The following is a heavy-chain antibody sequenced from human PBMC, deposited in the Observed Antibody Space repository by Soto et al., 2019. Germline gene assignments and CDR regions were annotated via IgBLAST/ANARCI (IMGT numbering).Heavy chain of an antibody. J-gene: IGHJ4*02. D-gene: IGHD2-8*01. V-gene: IGHV2-5*01. CDR3: VHTVMVHTIKGGQYFDY. CDR1: AFSLSTNGVG. Sequence: SGPTLVNPTQTLTLTCTFSAFSLSTNGVGVGWIRQPPGKPLEWLAVIYWNEDKRYRRSLKSRLSITKDTSKNQVVLTMTAMDPDDTATYYCVHTVMVHTIKGGQYFDYWGPGILVTVSS. CDR2: IYWNEDK.